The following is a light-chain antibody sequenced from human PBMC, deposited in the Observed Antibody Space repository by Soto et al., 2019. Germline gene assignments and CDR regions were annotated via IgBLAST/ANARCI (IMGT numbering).Light chain of an antibody. Sequence: EIVMTQSPATLSVSPGERATLSCRASQSVSSNLAWYQQKPGQAPRLLIYGASTRATGIPARFSGSGSVTEFTLTISSLKSEDFAVYYCQQYNNWPPYTFGQGTKVEIK. V-gene: IGKV3-15*01. CDR3: QQYNNWPPYT. CDR1: QSVSSN. CDR2: GAS. J-gene: IGKJ2*01.